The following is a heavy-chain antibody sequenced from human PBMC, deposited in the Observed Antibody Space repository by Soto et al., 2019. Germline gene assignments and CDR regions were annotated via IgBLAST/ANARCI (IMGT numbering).Heavy chain of an antibody. CDR3: ARHQRDDASRRRDC. CDR1: GYSFTSNW. Sequence: GESLKISCQGSGYSFTSNWIGWVRQMPGKGLEWMGIINPADSDIKYSPSFQGQVTISADKSIGTAYLQWSSLKASDTAMYYCARHQRDDASRRRDCWGRETLGAVSS. D-gene: IGHD3-16*01. J-gene: IGHJ4*01. V-gene: IGHV5-51*01. CDR2: INPADSDI.